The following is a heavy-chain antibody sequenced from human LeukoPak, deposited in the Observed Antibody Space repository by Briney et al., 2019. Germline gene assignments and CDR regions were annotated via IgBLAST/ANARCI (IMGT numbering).Heavy chain of an antibody. Sequence: ASVKVSCKASGYTFTSYGISWVRQAPGQGLEWMGWISAYNGNTSYAQKLQGRVTMTTDTSTSTAYMGLRSLRSDDTAVYYCARDLFPNTYYDFWSGYYYFDYWGQGTLVTVSS. CDR2: ISAYNGNT. J-gene: IGHJ4*02. V-gene: IGHV1-18*01. CDR1: GYTFTSYG. D-gene: IGHD3-3*01. CDR3: ARDLFPNTYYDFWSGYYYFDY.